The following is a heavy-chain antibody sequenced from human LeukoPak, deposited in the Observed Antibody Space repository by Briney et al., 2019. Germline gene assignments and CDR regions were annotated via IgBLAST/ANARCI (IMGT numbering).Heavy chain of an antibody. CDR2: IYYSGST. CDR1: GGSISSYY. Sequence: SETLSLTCTVSGGSISSYYWSWIRQPPGKGLEWIGYIYYSGSTYYKPSLKSRVTISVDTSKNQFSLKLSSVTATDTAVYYCARLNKPGWFDPWGQGTLVTVSS. J-gene: IGHJ5*02. D-gene: IGHD1-14*01. CDR3: ARLNKPGWFDP. V-gene: IGHV4-59*08.